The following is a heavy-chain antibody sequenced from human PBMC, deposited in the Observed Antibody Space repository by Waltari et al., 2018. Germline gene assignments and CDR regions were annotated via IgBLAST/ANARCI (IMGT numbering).Heavy chain of an antibody. V-gene: IGHV1-69*01. CDR1: GGSFSSYS. Sequence: QVRLVQSGAEVKKPGSSVKVSCKAFGGSFSSYSFNWVRQAPGQGLEWMGGIIPVFGTANYAQKFQDRLAITADESTSTAYMELSSLRSEDTAAYYCTTSSYCGTTTCYQYYGMDVWGQGTTVTVSS. D-gene: IGHD2-2*01. CDR3: TTSSYCGTTTCYQYYGMDV. J-gene: IGHJ6*02. CDR2: IIPVFGTA.